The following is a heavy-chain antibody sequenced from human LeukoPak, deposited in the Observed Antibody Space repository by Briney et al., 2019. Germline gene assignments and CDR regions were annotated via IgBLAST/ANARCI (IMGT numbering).Heavy chain of an antibody. CDR1: GFSLSTSGVH. CDR3: IYRVVIPPSRYGSGLPY. V-gene: IGHV2-5*01. D-gene: IGHD3-10*01. CDR2: IYWNDDK. J-gene: IGHJ4*02. Sequence: SGPTLVNPTQTLTLTCTFSGFSLSTSGVHVGWIRQPPGKALEWLALIYWNDDKRYSPSLKSRLTITKDTSKNQVVLTMTNMDPVDTATYYCIYRVVIPPSRYGSGLPYWGQGTLVTVSS.